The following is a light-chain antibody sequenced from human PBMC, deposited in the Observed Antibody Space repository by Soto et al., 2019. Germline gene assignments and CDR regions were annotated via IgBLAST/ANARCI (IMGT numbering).Light chain of an antibody. CDR3: HQFGRFPRT. V-gene: IGKV3-20*01. CDR2: SAF. J-gene: IGKJ1*01. CDR1: QSVGIS. Sequence: DIVLTQSPGTLSLSPGERATLSCRASQSVGISLSWYQHKSGQPPRLLIYSAFNRATGIPERFSGSGAGTDFTLTISRLEPEDFAVYSCHQFGRFPRTFGQGTQVVIK.